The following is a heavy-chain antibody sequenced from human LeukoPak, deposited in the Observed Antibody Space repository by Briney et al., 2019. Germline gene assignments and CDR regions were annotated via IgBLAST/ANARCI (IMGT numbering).Heavy chain of an antibody. Sequence: ASVKVSCKASGYTFTSYGISWVRQAPGQGLEWMGIIYPGDSDTRYSPSFQGQVTISADKSISTAYLQWSSLKASDTAMYYCARRGDIYYGMDVWGQGTTVTVSS. CDR3: ARRGDIYYGMDV. V-gene: IGHV5-51*01. J-gene: IGHJ6*02. CDR1: GYTFTSYG. CDR2: IYPGDSDT. D-gene: IGHD3-9*01.